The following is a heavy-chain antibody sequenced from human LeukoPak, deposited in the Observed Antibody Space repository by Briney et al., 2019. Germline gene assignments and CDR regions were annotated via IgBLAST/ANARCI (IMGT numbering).Heavy chain of an antibody. J-gene: IGHJ4*02. CDR3: ATVGRLEGAAFDY. V-gene: IGHV4-34*01. CDR2: INHSGST. D-gene: IGHD1-26*01. CDR1: GGSFSGYH. Sequence: PSETLSLTCAVYGGSFSGYHWSWIRQPPGKGLEWIGEINHSGSTNYNPSLKSRVTISVDTSKNQFSLKLSSVTAADTAVYYCATVGRLEGAAFDYWGQGTLVTVSS.